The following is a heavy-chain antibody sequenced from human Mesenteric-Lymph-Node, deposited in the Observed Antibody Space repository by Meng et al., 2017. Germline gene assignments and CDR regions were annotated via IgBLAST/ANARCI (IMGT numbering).Heavy chain of an antibody. CDR1: GGSISSNSHH. Sequence: SETLSLTCSVSGGSISSNSHHWDWIRQPPGRGLEWIGSTYYSGITSYNPSLKSRVTISVDTSKNQFSLKLISVAAADTAVYYCARAARTGTYYTDAFDIWGQGTMVTVSS. CDR2: TYYSGIT. V-gene: IGHV4-39*07. D-gene: IGHD3-10*01. J-gene: IGHJ3*02. CDR3: ARAARTGTYYTDAFDI.